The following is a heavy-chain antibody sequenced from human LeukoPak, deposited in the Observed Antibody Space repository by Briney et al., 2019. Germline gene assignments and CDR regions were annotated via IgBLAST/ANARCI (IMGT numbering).Heavy chain of an antibody. CDR2: ISSSGSTI. CDR1: GFTFSSYE. V-gene: IGHV3-48*03. D-gene: IGHD5-18*01. CDR3: VRTGVTPLNALNWFDP. Sequence: GGSLRLSCAASGFTFSSYEMNWVRQAPGKGLEWVSYISSSGSTIYYADSVKGRFTISRDNAKNSLYLQMNSLRADDTAIYYCVRTGVTPLNALNWFDPWGQGTLVTVSS. J-gene: IGHJ5*02.